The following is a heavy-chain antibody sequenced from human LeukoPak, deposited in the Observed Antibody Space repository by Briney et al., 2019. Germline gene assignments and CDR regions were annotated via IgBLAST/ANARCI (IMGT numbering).Heavy chain of an antibody. CDR3: ARRAGAYSHPYDY. CDR2: IYSGTI. CDR1: GFTASSNS. J-gene: IGHJ4*02. Sequence: GGSLRLSCTVSGFTASSNSMSWVRQAPGKGLEWVSFIYSGTIHYSDSVKGRFTISRDNSKNTLYLQMNSLRAEDTAVYYCARRAGAYSHPYDYWGQGTLVTVSS. V-gene: IGHV3-53*01. D-gene: IGHD4/OR15-4a*01.